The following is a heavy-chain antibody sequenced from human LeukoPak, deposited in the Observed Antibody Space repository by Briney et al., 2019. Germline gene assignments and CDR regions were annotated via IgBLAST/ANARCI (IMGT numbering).Heavy chain of an antibody. CDR2: ISSSGSTI. CDR1: GFIFSTYS. V-gene: IGHV3-48*04. Sequence: GGSLRLSCAASGFIFSTYSMNWVRQAPGKGLEWVSYISSSGSTIYYADSVKGRFTISGDNAKNSLYLQMNSLRAEDTAVYYCARASAGWLSDYWGQGTLVTVSS. D-gene: IGHD6-19*01. CDR3: ARASAGWLSDY. J-gene: IGHJ4*02.